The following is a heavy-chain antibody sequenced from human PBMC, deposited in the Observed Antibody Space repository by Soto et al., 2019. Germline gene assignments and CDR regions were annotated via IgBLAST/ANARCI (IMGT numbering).Heavy chain of an antibody. CDR1: GNTFTSYA. V-gene: IGHV1-8*01. CDR3: ARGRASGSYYLLDY. D-gene: IGHD3-10*01. Sequence: SVKLSREASGNTFTSYAINWVRQATGHGLEWMGWINPNSGNIVYAQKFQGRVTMTRDTAIRTAYMEVSRLRSDDTAVYYCARGRASGSYYLLDYCGQGTLVTVSS. J-gene: IGHJ4*02. CDR2: INPNSGNI.